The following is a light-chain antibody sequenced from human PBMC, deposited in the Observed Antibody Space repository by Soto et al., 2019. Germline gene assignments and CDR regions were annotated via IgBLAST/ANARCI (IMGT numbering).Light chain of an antibody. CDR2: AAS. Sequence: DMQLTQSPSFVSASVGDRVTITCRASQGVGSWLVWYQQKPGKAPKLLIYAASSLQSGVPSRFSGSGSGTDFTLAISSLQPEDFATYYFQQANSFPLTFGGGTKVEIK. V-gene: IGKV1-12*01. J-gene: IGKJ4*01. CDR3: QQANSFPLT. CDR1: QGVGSW.